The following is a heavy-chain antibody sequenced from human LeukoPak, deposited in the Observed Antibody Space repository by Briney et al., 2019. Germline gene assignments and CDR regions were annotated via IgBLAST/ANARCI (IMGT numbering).Heavy chain of an antibody. D-gene: IGHD3-9*01. CDR3: ARDQVIKMRYFDPPGS. Sequence: GGSLRLSCAASGFTFSTYSMNWVRQAPGKGLEWVSYISSSSSTIYYADSVKGRFTISRDNAKNSLYLQMNSLRAEDTAVYYCARDQVIKMRYFDPPGSWGQGTLVTVSS. CDR2: ISSSSSTI. CDR1: GFTFSTYS. J-gene: IGHJ4*02. V-gene: IGHV3-48*04.